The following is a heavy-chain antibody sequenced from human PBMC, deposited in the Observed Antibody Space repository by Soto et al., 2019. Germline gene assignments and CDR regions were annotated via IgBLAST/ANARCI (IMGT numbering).Heavy chain of an antibody. CDR2: ISGSGGST. CDR1: GFTFSSYA. J-gene: IGHJ6*02. CDR3: ATPIVVVPGSHGMDV. Sequence: PGGSLRLSCAASGFTFSSYAMSWVRQAPGKGLEWVSAISGSGGSTYYADSVKGRFTISRDNSKSTLYLQMNSLRAEDTAVYYCATPIVVVPGSHGMDVWGQGTTVTVSS. D-gene: IGHD2-2*01. V-gene: IGHV3-23*01.